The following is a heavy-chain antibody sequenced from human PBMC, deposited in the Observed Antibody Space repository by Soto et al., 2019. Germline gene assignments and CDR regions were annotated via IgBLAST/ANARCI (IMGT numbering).Heavy chain of an antibody. CDR3: TRHTPNSGSYGFYY. J-gene: IGHJ4*02. V-gene: IGHV3-73*01. D-gene: IGHD1-26*01. CDR2: IRSKANSYAT. Sequence: PGGSLRLSCAASGLTFSGSAMHWVRQASGKGLEWVGRIRSKANSYATAYAASVKGRFTISRDDSKNTAYLQMNSLKTEDTAVYYCTRHTPNSGSYGFYYWGQGTLVTVSS. CDR1: GLTFSGSA.